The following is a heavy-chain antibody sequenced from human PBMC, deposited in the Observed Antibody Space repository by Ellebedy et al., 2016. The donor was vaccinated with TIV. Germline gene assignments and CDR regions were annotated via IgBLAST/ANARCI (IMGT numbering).Heavy chain of an antibody. CDR3: ARDPAKDIVVVPAAKGYGMDV. CDR1: GYTLTELS. J-gene: IGHJ6*02. V-gene: IGHV1-3*01. CDR2: INAGNGNT. D-gene: IGHD2-2*01. Sequence: ASVKVSCKVSGYTLTELSMHWVRQAPGQRLEWMGWINAGNGNTKYSQKFQGRVTITRDKSTSTAYMELSSLRSEDTAVYYCARDPAKDIVVVPAAKGYGMDVWGQGTTVTVSS.